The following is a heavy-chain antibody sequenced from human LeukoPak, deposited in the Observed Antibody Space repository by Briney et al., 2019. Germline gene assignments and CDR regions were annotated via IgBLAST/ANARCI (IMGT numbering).Heavy chain of an antibody. CDR3: ARGDCGGDCHQIDY. J-gene: IGHJ4*02. V-gene: IGHV1-18*01. Sequence: GASVKVSCKASGYTFTSYGISWVRQAPGQGLEGMGWISAYNGNTNYAQKLQGGVTMTTDTSTSTAYMELRSLRSDDTAVYYCARGDCGGDCHQIDYWGQGTLVTVSS. CDR2: ISAYNGNT. D-gene: IGHD2-21*02. CDR1: GYTFTSYG.